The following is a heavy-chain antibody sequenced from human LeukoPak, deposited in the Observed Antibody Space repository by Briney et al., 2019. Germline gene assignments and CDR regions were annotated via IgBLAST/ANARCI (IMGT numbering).Heavy chain of an antibody. CDR2: IFYSGNT. D-gene: IGHD2-15*01. J-gene: IGHJ4*02. CDR1: GDSLSSYY. CDR3: ARQQRRGGSGELDY. Sequence: SETLSPTCSVSGDSLSSYYWSWIRQPPGKGLEWIGYIFYSGNTNYNPSLKSRVTISVDTPKNQFSLNLTSVTAADTAVYYCARQQRRGGSGELDYWGQGALVTVSS. V-gene: IGHV4-59*08.